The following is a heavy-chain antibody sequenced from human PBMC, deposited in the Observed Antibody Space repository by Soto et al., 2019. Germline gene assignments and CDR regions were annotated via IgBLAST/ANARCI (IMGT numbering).Heavy chain of an antibody. CDR1: GFTCSSYS. CDR3: ARDIIGGGYYWSVKPSYYYYGMDV. D-gene: IGHD3-22*01. CDR2: IGSSSSYI. Sequence: GGSLRLSCAASGFTCSSYSMSWVRQAPGKGLEWVSSIGSSSSYIYYADSVKGRFTISRDNAKNSLYLQMNSLRAEDTAVYYCARDIIGGGYYWSVKPSYYYYGMDVWGQGTTVTVSS. J-gene: IGHJ6*02. V-gene: IGHV3-21*01.